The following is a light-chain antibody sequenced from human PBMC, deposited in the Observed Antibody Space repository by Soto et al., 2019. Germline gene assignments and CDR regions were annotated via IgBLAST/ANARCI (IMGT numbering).Light chain of an antibody. V-gene: IGLV2-8*01. CDR1: SSDVGGYNY. J-gene: IGLJ2*01. Sequence: ALTQPPSASGSPGQSVTISCTGTSSDVGGYNYVSWYQQHPGKAPKVMIYEVSKRPSGVPDRFSGSKSGNTASLTVSGLQAEDEADYYCSSNAGSNNLVFGGGTKLTVL. CDR2: EVS. CDR3: SSNAGSNNLV.